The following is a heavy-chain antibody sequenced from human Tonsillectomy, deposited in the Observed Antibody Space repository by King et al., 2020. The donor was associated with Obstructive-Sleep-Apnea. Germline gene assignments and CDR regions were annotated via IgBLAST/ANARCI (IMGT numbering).Heavy chain of an antibody. V-gene: IGHV3-30*02. J-gene: IGHJ4*02. CDR2: ISFDGSDK. CDR1: GFTFSSYG. CDR3: AKETEFCSGGSCYSDYFDS. Sequence: VQLVESGGGVVQPGRSLRLSCAASGFTFSSYGMHWVRQAPGKGLEWVAFISFDGSDKYYADSVKGRFTISRDNSKNTLYLQMNSLRAEDTAVYYCAKETEFCSGGSCYSDYFDSWRQGTLVTVSS. D-gene: IGHD2-15*01.